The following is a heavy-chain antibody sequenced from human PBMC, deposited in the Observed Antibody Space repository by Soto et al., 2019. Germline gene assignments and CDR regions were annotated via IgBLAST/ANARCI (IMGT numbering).Heavy chain of an antibody. CDR3: ARGDCVGGTCYSLAGSFYYYMDV. CDR2: INSDGSVS. D-gene: IGHD2-15*01. Sequence: VQLVESGGGLVQPGGFLRLSCAASGFTFSNYWMYWVRQAPGKGLEWVSRINSDGSVSSYADSVKGRLTISRDNVKNTLYLQMDSLRAEDTAVYYCARGDCVGGTCYSLAGSFYYYMDVWGKGTTVTVFS. CDR1: GFTFSNYW. V-gene: IGHV3-74*02. J-gene: IGHJ6*03.